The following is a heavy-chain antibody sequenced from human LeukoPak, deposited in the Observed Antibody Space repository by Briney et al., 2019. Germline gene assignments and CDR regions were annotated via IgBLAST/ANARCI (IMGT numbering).Heavy chain of an antibody. CDR2: ISSNGGST. Sequence: GGSLRLSCVASGFTFSSYAMHWARQAPGKGLEYVSAISSNGGSTYYANSVKGRFTISRDNSKNTLYLQMGSLRAEDMAVYYCARDRYGDYYGMDVWGQGTTVTVSS. CDR3: ARDRYGDYYGMDV. J-gene: IGHJ6*02. CDR1: GFTFSSYA. V-gene: IGHV3-64*01. D-gene: IGHD4-17*01.